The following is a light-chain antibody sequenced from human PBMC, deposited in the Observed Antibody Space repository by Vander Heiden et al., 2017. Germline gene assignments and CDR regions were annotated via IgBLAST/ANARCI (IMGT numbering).Light chain of an antibody. Sequence: QSALTQPASVSGSPGQSITISCRGTRTAVGNYNIVSWYQKHPGKAPKLLIYEINRRTAGTANRFSGSKSGNTASPTISGRQAEDDADYYCCADAGNGTRVFGGGTKLTVL. V-gene: IGLV2-23*02. J-gene: IGLJ2*01. CDR1: RTAVGNYNI. CDR2: EIN. CDR3: CADAGNGTRV.